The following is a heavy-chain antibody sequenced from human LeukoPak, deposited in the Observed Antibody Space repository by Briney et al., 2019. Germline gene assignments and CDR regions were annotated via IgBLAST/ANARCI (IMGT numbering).Heavy chain of an antibody. J-gene: IGHJ6*02. V-gene: IGHV3-9*01. CDR1: GFTFDDYA. CDR2: ISWNSGSI. D-gene: IGHD3-10*01. CDR3: DRLRERTYYYGSGSAYYYGMDV. Sequence: AGGSLRLSCAASGFTFDDYAMHWVRQAPGKGLEWVSGISWNSGSIGYADSVKGRFTISRDNAKNSLYLQMNSLRAEDTALYYCDRLRERTYYYGSGSAYYYGMDVWGQGTTVTVSS.